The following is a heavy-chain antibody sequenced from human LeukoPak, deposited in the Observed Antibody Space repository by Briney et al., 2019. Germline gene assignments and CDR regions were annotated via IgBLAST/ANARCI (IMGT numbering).Heavy chain of an antibody. CDR3: ARGGITMVREDFDY. D-gene: IGHD3-10*01. V-gene: IGHV1-18*01. CDR2: ISAYNGNT. Sequence: EASVKVSCKASGYTFTSYGISWVRQAPGQGLEWMGWISAYNGNTNYAQKFQGRVTMTRDTSISTAYMELSRLRSDDTAVYYCARGGITMVREDFDYWGQGTLVTVSS. CDR1: GYTFTSYG. J-gene: IGHJ4*02.